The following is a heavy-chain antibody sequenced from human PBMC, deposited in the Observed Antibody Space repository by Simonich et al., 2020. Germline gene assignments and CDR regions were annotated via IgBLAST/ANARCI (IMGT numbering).Heavy chain of an antibody. D-gene: IGHD2-21*01. Sequence: QVQLVQSGAEVKKPGASVKVSCKASGYTFTGYYMHWGRQAPGQGLEGMGWIKPNRGGTNDGQKCQGRVTMTRDTSISTDYMGLSRLRSDDTAVYYCARNGLVGILKAFDIWGQGTMVTVSS. CDR3: ARNGLVGILKAFDI. V-gene: IGHV1-2*02. CDR2: IKPNRGGT. J-gene: IGHJ3*02. CDR1: GYTFTGYY.